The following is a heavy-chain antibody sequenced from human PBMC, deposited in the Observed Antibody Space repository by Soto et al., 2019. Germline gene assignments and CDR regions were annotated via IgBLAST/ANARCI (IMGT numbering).Heavy chain of an antibody. D-gene: IGHD6-13*01. V-gene: IGHV1-18*01. CDR2: ISGYNGYP. J-gene: IGHJ4*02. CDR1: GYIFTNYG. CDR3: ARASAGALYDF. Sequence: QAQLVQSGAEVRKPGASVNVSCKTSGYIFTNYGVAWVRQAPGQGLELVAWISGYNGYPKHTQKFQGRVTVTTDTTTRTGYMELRNLRSDDTAVYYCARASAGALYDFWGQGTRVTVSS.